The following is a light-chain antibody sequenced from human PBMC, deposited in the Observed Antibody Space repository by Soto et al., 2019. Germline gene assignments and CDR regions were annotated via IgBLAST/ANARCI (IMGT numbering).Light chain of an antibody. CDR1: QSGSSSY. CDR2: GAS. V-gene: IGKV3-20*01. Sequence: EIVLTHSPGTLSLSPGERATLSCRASQSGSSSYLPWYQQRPGQAPRLLVYGASSRATGIPDRFSGSGSGTALTLTISTLEPEDFAVYYCQQYANSPVTFGGGTKVDIK. CDR3: QQYANSPVT. J-gene: IGKJ4*01.